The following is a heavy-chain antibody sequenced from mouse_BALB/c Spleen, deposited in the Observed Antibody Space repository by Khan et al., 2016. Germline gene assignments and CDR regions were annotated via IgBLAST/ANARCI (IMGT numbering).Heavy chain of an antibody. V-gene: IGHV14-3*02. CDR3: ASGSGYFAY. J-gene: IGHJ3*01. D-gene: IGHD3-1*01. CDR1: GFNIKDTY. Sequence: EVQLQESGAELVKPGASVKLSCTASGFNIKDTYMHWVKQRPEQGLEWIGRIDPANGNTKYDPKFQGKATITADTSSNTAYLQLSSLTSEDTAGYYCASGSGYFAYWGQGTLVTVSA. CDR2: IDPANGNT.